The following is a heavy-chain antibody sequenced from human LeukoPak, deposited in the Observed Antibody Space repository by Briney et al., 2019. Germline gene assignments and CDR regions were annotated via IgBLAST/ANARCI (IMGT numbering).Heavy chain of an antibody. Sequence: GGSLRLSCAASGFTFSSYGMHWVRQAPGKGLEWVAVISYDGSNKYYADSVKGRFTISRDNSKNTLYLQMNSLRAEDTAVYYCAKDREGELLGYWGQGTLVAVSS. D-gene: IGHD1-26*01. CDR1: GFTFSSYG. CDR2: ISYDGSNK. CDR3: AKDREGELLGY. V-gene: IGHV3-30*18. J-gene: IGHJ4*02.